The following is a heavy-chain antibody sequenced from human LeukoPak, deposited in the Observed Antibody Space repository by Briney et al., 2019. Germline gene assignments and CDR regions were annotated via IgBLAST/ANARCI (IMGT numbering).Heavy chain of an antibody. V-gene: IGHV1-18*01. J-gene: IGHJ4*02. D-gene: IGHD3-22*01. CDR2: ISVYN. CDR1: GSTFSSFG. CDR3: ARFSGYFHESYFES. Sequence: ASVTVSCKASGSTFSSFGFAWVRQAPGQGLEWMGWISVYNVTTDTSTSTAYMELRSLRSDDTAMYYCARFSGYFHESYFESWGQGTLVTVSS.